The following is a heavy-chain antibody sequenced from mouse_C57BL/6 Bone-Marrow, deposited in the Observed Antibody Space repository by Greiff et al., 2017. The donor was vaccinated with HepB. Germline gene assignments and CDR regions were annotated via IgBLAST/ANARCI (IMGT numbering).Heavy chain of an antibody. D-gene: IGHD1-1*01. V-gene: IGHV1-63*01. CDR1: GYTFTNYW. CDR3: ARYYGSSSHFDY. Sequence: VQLQQSGAELVRPGTSVKMSCKASGYTFTNYWIGWAKQRPGHGLEWIGDIYPGGGYTNYNEKFKGKATLNADKSSSTAYMKFSSLTSEDAAIYYGARYYGSSSHFDYWGQGTPLTVSA. J-gene: IGHJ2*01. CDR2: IYPGGGYT.